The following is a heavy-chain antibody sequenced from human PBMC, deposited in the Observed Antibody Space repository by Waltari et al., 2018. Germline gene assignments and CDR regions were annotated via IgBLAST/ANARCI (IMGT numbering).Heavy chain of an antibody. V-gene: IGHV3-74*01. CDR1: GFIFSDYW. D-gene: IGHD6-25*01. CDR3: AKTGGSGRPADLDV. J-gene: IGHJ6*04. CDR2: INPDGSGA. Sequence: EVQLVESGGGVVQPGGSLRLACAASGFIFSDYWIHWARQAPGKGLVWVLRINPDGSGATYADSVRGRFTISRDNPTRTVYLEMNSLTDEDTAVYYCAKTGGSGRPADLDVWGKGTTVIVSS.